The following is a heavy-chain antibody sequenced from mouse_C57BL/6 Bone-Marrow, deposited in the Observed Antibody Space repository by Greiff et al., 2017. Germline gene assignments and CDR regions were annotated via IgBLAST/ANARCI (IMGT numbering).Heavy chain of an antibody. CDR2: IDPEDGET. D-gene: IGHD1-1*01. V-gene: IGHV14-2*01. J-gene: IGHJ2*01. Sequence: EVKLQASGAELVKPGASVKLSCTASGFNIKDYYIHWVKQRTEQGLEWIGRIDPEDGETKYAPKFQDKATITADTSSNPAYLQLSSLTSEDTAVYYCTRSLIYYGTNYWGQGTTLTVSS. CDR3: TRSLIYYGTNY. CDR1: GFNIKDYY.